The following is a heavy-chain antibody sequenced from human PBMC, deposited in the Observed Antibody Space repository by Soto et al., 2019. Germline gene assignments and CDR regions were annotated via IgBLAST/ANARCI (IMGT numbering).Heavy chain of an antibody. CDR2: IVPMFGTA. V-gene: IGHV1-69*12. Sequence: QVQLVQSGAEVKKPGSSVNVSCKTSGGTFGNSAVTWVRQAPRQGLEWLGGIVPMFGTANYAQKFQGRVTITADESTITAYMKLNSLKTDDTAVYYCARDGDPQSAFWSGPLGGGRFDPWGQGTLVTVSS. D-gene: IGHD3-3*01. CDR1: GGTFGNSA. J-gene: IGHJ5*02. CDR3: ARDGDPQSAFWSGPLGGGRFDP.